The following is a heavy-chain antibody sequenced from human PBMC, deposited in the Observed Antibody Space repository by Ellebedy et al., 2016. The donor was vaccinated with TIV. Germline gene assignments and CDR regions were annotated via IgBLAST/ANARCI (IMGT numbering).Heavy chain of an antibody. Sequence: PGGSLRLSCAASGFTFSDYYMSWIRQAPGKGLEWVAYISSSGSTIYYADSVKGRFTISRDNPKNALYLQMNSLRAEDTAVYYWARDRDGHIGKIDYWGQGTLVTVSS. D-gene: IGHD3-10*01. V-gene: IGHV3-11*01. CDR2: ISSSGSTI. CDR1: GFTFSDYY. CDR3: ARDRDGHIGKIDY. J-gene: IGHJ4*02.